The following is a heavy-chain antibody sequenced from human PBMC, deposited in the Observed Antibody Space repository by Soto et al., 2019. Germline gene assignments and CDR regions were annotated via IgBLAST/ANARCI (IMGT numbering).Heavy chain of an antibody. Sequence: SETLSLTCTVSGGSISSYYWSWIRQPPGKGLEWIGYIYYSGSTNYNPSLKSRVTISVDTSKNQFSLKLSSVTAADTAVYYCARGITMVRDERKKSVLGGGPNYYYYGMDVWGQGTTVTVSS. D-gene: IGHD3-10*01. CDR2: IYYSGST. CDR3: ARGITMVRDERKKSVLGGGPNYYYYGMDV. J-gene: IGHJ6*02. V-gene: IGHV4-59*01. CDR1: GGSISSYY.